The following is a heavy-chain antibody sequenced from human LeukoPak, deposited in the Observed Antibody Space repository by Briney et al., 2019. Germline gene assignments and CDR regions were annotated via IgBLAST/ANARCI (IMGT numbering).Heavy chain of an antibody. CDR1: GYTFTRYY. CDR2: INPNSGGT. CDR3: AREKEWEPFDY. V-gene: IGHV1-2*02. Sequence: ASVKVSCKPSGYTFTRYYMHGVRQAPGQGLEWMGWINPNSGGTNYAQKFQGRVSMTRDTSISTAYMELSRLRSDDTAVYYCAREKEWEPFDYWGQGTLVTVSS. J-gene: IGHJ4*02. D-gene: IGHD1-26*01.